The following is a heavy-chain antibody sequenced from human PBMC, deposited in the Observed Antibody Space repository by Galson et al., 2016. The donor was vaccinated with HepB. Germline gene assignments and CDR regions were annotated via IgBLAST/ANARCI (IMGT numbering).Heavy chain of an antibody. CDR2: IGTAGDT. CDR3: AGGKLDCSGGTCHYYGMAD. D-gene: IGHD2-15*01. Sequence: SLRLSCAASGLTFSRCDMHWVRQATGKGLEWVSAIGTAGDTYYPGSVRGRFTISRENSKNSLYLQKNSRIAGDTAVYYCAGGKLDCSGGTCHYYGMADWGKGTTVTVSS. J-gene: IGHJ6*04. V-gene: IGHV3-13*01. CDR1: GLTFSRCD.